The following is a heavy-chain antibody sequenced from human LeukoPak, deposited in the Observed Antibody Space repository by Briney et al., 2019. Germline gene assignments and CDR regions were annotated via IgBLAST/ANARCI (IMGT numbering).Heavy chain of an antibody. Sequence: SETLSLTCAVYGGSFSGYYWSWIRQPPGKGLEWIGSIYYSGSTYYNPSLKSRVTISVDTSKNQFSLKLSSVTAADTAVYYCARHAIVVVVAAMLVWFDPWGQGTLVTVSS. D-gene: IGHD2-15*01. CDR2: IYYSGST. J-gene: IGHJ5*02. CDR1: GGSFSGYY. CDR3: ARHAIVVVVAAMLVWFDP. V-gene: IGHV4-34*01.